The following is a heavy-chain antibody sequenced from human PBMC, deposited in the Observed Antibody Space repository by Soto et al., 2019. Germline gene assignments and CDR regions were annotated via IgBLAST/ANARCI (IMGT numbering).Heavy chain of an antibody. Sequence: VQLQESGPGLVKPSQTLSLTCTVSGGSISSGGYYWSWIRQHPGKGLQWIGYIYYSGSTYYNPSLKSRVTISVDTSKNQFSLKLSSVTAADAAVYYCARSFVVVVPAAHGVGNWFDPWGQGTLVTVSS. V-gene: IGHV4-31*03. CDR2: IYYSGST. D-gene: IGHD2-2*01. CDR3: ARSFVVVVPAAHGVGNWFDP. CDR1: GGSISSGGYY. J-gene: IGHJ5*02.